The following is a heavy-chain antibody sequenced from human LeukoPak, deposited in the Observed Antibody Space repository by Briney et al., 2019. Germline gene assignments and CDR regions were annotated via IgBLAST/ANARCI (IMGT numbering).Heavy chain of an antibody. CDR1: GYTLTELS. J-gene: IGHJ6*02. D-gene: IGHD2-2*01. V-gene: IGHV1-24*01. Sequence: ASVKVSCKVSGYTLTELSMHWVRQAPGKGLEWMGGFDPEDGETIYAQKFRGRVTMTEDTSTDTAYMELSSLRSEDTAVYYCATRNIVVVPAYDILTGQMDVWGQGTTVTVS. CDR2: FDPEDGET. CDR3: ATRNIVVVPAYDILTGQMDV.